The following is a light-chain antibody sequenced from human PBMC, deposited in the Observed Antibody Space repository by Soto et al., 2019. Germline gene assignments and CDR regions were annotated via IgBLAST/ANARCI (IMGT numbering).Light chain of an antibody. CDR2: DAS. V-gene: IGKV3-11*01. CDR1: QSVSSS. J-gene: IGKJ5*01. CDR3: QQRSSWPPT. Sequence: EIMMTQSPPTLSVSPGERATLSCRASQSVSSSLAWYQQKPGQVPRLLIYDASNRATGVPARFSGSGSGTDFTLTISGLEPEDFAVYYCQQRSSWPPTFGQGTRLEIK.